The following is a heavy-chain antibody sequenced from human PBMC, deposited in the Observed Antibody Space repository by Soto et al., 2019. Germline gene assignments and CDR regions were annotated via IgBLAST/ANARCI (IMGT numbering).Heavy chain of an antibody. V-gene: IGHV4-38-2*01. CDR1: GYSISSGYY. CDR2: IYHSGST. Sequence: SETLSLTCAVSGYSISSGYYWGWIRQPPGKGLEWVGSIYHSGSTYYNPSLKSRVTISVDTSKNQFSLKLSSVIAADTAVYYCACRHFDWLSGDYGMDGWGQGTTGTVSS. D-gene: IGHD3-9*01. J-gene: IGHJ6*02. CDR3: ACRHFDWLSGDYGMDG.